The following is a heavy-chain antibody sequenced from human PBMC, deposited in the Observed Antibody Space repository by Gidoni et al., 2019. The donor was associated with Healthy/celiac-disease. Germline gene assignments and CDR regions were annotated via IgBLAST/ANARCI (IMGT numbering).Heavy chain of an antibody. V-gene: IGHV3-23*01. J-gene: IGHJ4*02. D-gene: IGHD3-10*01. CDR3: AKDGYYGSGSYYFGRPSLLYFDY. CDR2: ISGSGGST. Sequence: EVQLLESGGGLVQPGGSLRLSCAASGFTFSSYAMSWVRQAPGKGLEWVSAISGSGGSTYYADSVKGRFTISRDNSKNTLYLQMNSLRAEDTAVYYCAKDGYYGSGSYYFGRPSLLYFDYWGQGTLVTVSS. CDR1: GFTFSSYA.